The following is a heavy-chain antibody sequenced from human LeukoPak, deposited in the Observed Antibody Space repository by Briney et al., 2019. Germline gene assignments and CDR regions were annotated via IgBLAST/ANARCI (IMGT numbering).Heavy chain of an antibody. D-gene: IGHD2-2*01. CDR3: ATGPYAAFEM. CDR2: VKDDGIST. J-gene: IGHJ3*02. CDR1: GFTFTKFW. Sequence: GGPLRLSCAASGFTFTKFWMHWVRQAPGRGLVWVSRVKDDGISTLYADSVKGRFTISRDNAKNTLYLQMNSLRADDTALYYCATGPYAAFEMWGQGTMVTVSS. V-gene: IGHV3-74*01.